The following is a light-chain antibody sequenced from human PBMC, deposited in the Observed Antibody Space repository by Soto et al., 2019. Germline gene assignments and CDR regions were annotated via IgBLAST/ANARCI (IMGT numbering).Light chain of an antibody. CDR1: SSNIGAGYE. CDR2: SNT. CDR3: QSYDSSLRGWV. Sequence: QSVLTQPPSVSGAPGQRVSISCTGRSSNIGAGYEAHWYQQLPGTAPKLLIYSNTNRPSGVPDRFSGSKSGTSASLAITGLQAEDEADYYCQSYDSSLRGWVFGGGTKLTVL. V-gene: IGLV1-40*01. J-gene: IGLJ3*02.